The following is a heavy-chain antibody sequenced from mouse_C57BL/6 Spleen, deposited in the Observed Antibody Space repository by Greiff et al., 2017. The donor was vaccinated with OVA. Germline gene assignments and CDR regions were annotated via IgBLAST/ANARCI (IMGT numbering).Heavy chain of an antibody. CDR2: IYPGSGNT. J-gene: IGHJ4*01. V-gene: IGHV1-66*01. Sequence: VQRVESGPELVKPGASVKISCKASGYSFTSYYIHWVKQRPGQGLEWIGWIYPGSGNTKYNEKFKGKATLTADTSSSTAYMQLSSLTSEDSAVYYCARGSGAMDYWGQGTSVTVSS. CDR1: GYSFTSYY. CDR3: ARGSGAMDY. D-gene: IGHD3-1*01.